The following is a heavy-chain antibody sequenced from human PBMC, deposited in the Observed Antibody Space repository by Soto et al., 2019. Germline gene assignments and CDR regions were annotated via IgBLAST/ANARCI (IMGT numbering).Heavy chain of an antibody. V-gene: IGHV4-31*03. CDR3: ARGELRFWFDP. Sequence: QVQLQESGPGLVKPSQTLSLTCTVSGGSISSGGYYWSWIGQHPGKGLVWIGYIYYSGSTNYNPSLKSRVTISVDPSKNQFSLKLSSVTAADTAVYYCARGELRFWFDPWGQGTLVTVSS. CDR2: IYYSGST. D-gene: IGHD1-26*01. J-gene: IGHJ5*02. CDR1: GGSISSGGYY.